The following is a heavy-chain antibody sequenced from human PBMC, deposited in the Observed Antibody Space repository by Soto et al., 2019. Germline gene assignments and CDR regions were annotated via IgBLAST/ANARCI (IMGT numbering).Heavy chain of an antibody. CDR2: IIPIFGTA. D-gene: IGHD3-10*01. CDR3: ARGVAMVRGSYYFDY. V-gene: IGHV1-69*13. J-gene: IGHJ4*02. CDR1: GGTFSSYA. Sequence: ASVKVSCKASGGTFSSYAISWVRQAPGQGLEWMGGIIPIFGTANCAQKFQGRVTITADESTSTAYMELSSLRSEDTAVYYCARGVAMVRGSYYFDYWGQGTLVTVSS.